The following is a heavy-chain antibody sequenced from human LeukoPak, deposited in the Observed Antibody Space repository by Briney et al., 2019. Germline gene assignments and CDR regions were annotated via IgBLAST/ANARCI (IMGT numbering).Heavy chain of an antibody. V-gene: IGHV3-33*01. Sequence: GGSLRLSCAASGFTFSSYGMHWVRQAPGKGLEWVAVIWYDGSNKYYADSVKGRFTISRDNSKNTLYLQMNSLKTEDTAVYYCTTESFRTYYYGSSGLYWGQGTLVTVSS. CDR1: GFTFSSYG. CDR2: IWYDGSNK. D-gene: IGHD3-22*01. CDR3: TTESFRTYYYGSSGLY. J-gene: IGHJ4*02.